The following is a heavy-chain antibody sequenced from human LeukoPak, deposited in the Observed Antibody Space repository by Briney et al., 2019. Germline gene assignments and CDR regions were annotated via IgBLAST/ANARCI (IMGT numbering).Heavy chain of an antibody. CDR2: IIPILGIA. V-gene: IGHV1-69*04. D-gene: IGHD1-26*01. CDR3: AAQGVGATGPYFDC. CDR1: GGTFSSYA. Sequence: GASVKVSCKASGGTFSSYAISWVRQAPGQGLEWMGRIIPILGIANYAQKFQGRVTITADKSTSTAYMELSSLRSEDTAVYYCAAQGVGATGPYFDCWGQGTLVTVSS. J-gene: IGHJ4*02.